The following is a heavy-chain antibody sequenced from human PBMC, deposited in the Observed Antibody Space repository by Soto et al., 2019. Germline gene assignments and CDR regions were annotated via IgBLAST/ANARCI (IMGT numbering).Heavy chain of an antibody. CDR1: GFSFSDYY. Sequence: SLRLSCAASGFSFSDYYMIWIRQAPGKGLEWVSHISSGGSAMYSADSVKGRFTISRDNVKNSLYLQMNSLRAEDTAVYYCARGDIMDVWGQGTTVTVSS. CDR2: ISSGGSAM. CDR3: ARGDIMDV. J-gene: IGHJ6*02. V-gene: IGHV3-11*01.